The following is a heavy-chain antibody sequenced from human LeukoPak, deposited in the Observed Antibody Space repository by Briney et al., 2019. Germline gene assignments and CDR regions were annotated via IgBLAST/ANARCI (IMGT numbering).Heavy chain of an antibody. D-gene: IGHD3-10*01. Sequence: GGSLRLSCAASGFTFSSYWMHWVRQAPGKGLVWVSRINSDGSSTSYADSVKGRFTISRDNAKNTLYLQMNSLRAEDTAVYYCARGGLWFGDAASFSFDPWGQGTLVTVSS. CDR1: GFTFSSYW. CDR3: ARGGLWFGDAASFSFDP. J-gene: IGHJ5*02. V-gene: IGHV3-74*01. CDR2: INSDGSST.